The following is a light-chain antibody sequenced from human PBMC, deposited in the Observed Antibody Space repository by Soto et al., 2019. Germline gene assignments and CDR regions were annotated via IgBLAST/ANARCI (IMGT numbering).Light chain of an antibody. Sequence: DIQMTQSPSTMSGSVGDRVSITCRASQTISSWLAGYQQPPGKAPKLLIYKASTLKSGVPSRFSVIGSGTEFTLTISSLQPDDFATYYCQHYNSYSEAFGQGTKVDI. CDR3: QHYNSYSEA. CDR2: KAS. CDR1: QTISSW. J-gene: IGKJ1*01. V-gene: IGKV1-5*03.